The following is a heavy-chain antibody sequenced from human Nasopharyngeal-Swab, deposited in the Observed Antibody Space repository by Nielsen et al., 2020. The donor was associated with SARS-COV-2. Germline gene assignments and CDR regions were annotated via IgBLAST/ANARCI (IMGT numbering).Heavy chain of an antibody. CDR3: ARIVVAAAPFLYYYYYMDV. CDR2: INHSGST. J-gene: IGHJ6*03. V-gene: IGHV4-34*01. D-gene: IGHD2-15*01. Sequence: WIRQPPGKGLEWIGEINHSGSTNYSPSLKSRVTISVDTSKNQFSLKLSSVTAADTAVYYCARIVVAAAPFLYYYYYMDVWGKGTTVTVSS.